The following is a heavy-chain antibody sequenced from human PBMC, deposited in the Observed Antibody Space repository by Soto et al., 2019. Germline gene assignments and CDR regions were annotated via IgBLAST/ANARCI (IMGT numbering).Heavy chain of an antibody. Sequence: PSETLSLTCTVSGGSINSGGYYWSWIRQHPGKGLEWIGYIYYSGSTFYNPSLKSRVTISVDTSKSQFSLILSSVTAADTAVYYCARASVLTDYYFDSWGQGTLVTVSS. V-gene: IGHV4-31*03. J-gene: IGHJ4*02. CDR3: ARASVLTDYYFDS. CDR2: IYYSGST. D-gene: IGHD2-2*01. CDR1: GGSINSGGYY.